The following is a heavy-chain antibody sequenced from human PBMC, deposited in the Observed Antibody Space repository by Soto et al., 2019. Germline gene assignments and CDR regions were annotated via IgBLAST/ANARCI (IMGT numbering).Heavy chain of an antibody. Sequence: SESLSLTCAVSGVTFSSNNRWSFRRDPPEERQEWIRVIYNSRSTNYNPSLKSRVTISIDKSKNQLSLKLSTLTAEDTAVYYFAYVVSDYRYFGSWGQRTLVTVSS. CDR3: AYVVSDYRYFGS. CDR1: GVTFSSNNR. CDR2: IYNSRST. D-gene: IGHD3-16*02. V-gene: IGHV4-4*02. J-gene: IGHJ5*01.